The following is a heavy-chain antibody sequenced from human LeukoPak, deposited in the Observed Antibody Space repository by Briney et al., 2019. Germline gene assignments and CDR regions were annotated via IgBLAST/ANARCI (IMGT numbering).Heavy chain of an antibody. CDR1: GFTFSSYS. CDR3: ARPPKRDSSGYFDY. V-gene: IGHV3-21*01. J-gene: IGHJ4*02. D-gene: IGHD3-22*01. Sequence: PGGSLRPSCAASGFTFSSYSMNWVRQAPGKGLEWVSSISSSSSYIYYADSVKGRFTISRDNAKNSLYLQMNSLRAEDTAVYYCARPPKRDSSGYFDYWGQGTLVTVSS. CDR2: ISSSSSYI.